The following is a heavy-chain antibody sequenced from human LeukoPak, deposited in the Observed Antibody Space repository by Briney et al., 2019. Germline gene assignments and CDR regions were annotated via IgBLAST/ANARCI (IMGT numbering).Heavy chain of an antibody. J-gene: IGHJ3*02. CDR2: IYYSGST. CDR1: GGSISSYY. V-gene: IGHV4-59*01. Sequence: SETLSLTCTVSGGSISSYYWSWIRQPPGKGLEWIGYIYYSGSTNYNPSLKSRVTISVDTSKNQFSLKLSSVTAADTAVYYCASSITGTREWAFDIWGQGTMVTVSS. CDR3: ASSITGTREWAFDI. D-gene: IGHD1-7*01.